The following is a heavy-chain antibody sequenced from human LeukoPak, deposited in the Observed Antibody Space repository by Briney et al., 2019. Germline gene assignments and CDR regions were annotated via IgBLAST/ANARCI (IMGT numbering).Heavy chain of an antibody. CDR1: GFSFNDYW. D-gene: IGHD1-26*01. V-gene: IGHV3-74*01. CDR2: INTDGSSA. Sequence: RGSLRLSCPASGFSFNDYWMHWVRQVPGKGLMWVSRINTDGSSATYADSVKGRFTISRDNAKNTLYLEMKTLRAEDTAVYYCARVGKGTVSKSYYYYYYMDVWGKGTTVTVSS. J-gene: IGHJ6*03. CDR3: ARVGKGTVSKSYYYYYYMDV.